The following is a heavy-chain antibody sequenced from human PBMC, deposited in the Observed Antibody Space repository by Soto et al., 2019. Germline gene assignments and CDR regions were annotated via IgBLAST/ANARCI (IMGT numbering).Heavy chain of an antibody. Sequence: GGSVKVSFKASGYPFTNNDINWVRQAPGQGLEWIGWINTNTNTTDSSYVFDGRVSLTWDTSISTAYMQLNSLKIYDTAVYYCAREVVETSSLWLDPWGQGTLVTVSS. CDR3: AREVVETSSLWLDP. J-gene: IGHJ5*02. D-gene: IGHD6-6*01. CDR1: GYPFTNND. V-gene: IGHV1-8*01. CDR2: INTNTNTT.